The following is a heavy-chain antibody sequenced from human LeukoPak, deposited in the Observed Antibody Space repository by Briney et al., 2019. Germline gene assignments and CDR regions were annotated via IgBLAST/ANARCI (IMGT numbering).Heavy chain of an antibody. CDR1: GGSISRSSYY. V-gene: IGHV4-39*01. Sequence: SETLSLTCTVSGGSISRSSYYWGWIRQPPGKGLEWIGSMYYSGSTYYNPSLKSRFTISVDTSKSQFSLKLSSVTAADTAVYYCARGPSGMDVWGQGTTVTVSS. CDR2: MYYSGST. CDR3: ARGPSGMDV. J-gene: IGHJ6*02.